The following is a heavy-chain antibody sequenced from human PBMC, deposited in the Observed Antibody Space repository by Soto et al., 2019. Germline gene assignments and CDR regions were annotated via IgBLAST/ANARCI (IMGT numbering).Heavy chain of an antibody. CDR2: ISGSGGST. V-gene: IGHV3-23*01. CDR3: EGSIASGVDWFDT. Sequence: GGSLRLSCAASGFTFSSYAMSWVRQAPGKGLEWVSAISGSGGSTYYADSVKGRFTISRDNSKNTLYLQMNSLRAEDKAVYYCEGSIASGVDWFDTWGQGTLVTVSS. J-gene: IGHJ5*02. D-gene: IGHD6-6*01. CDR1: GFTFSSYA.